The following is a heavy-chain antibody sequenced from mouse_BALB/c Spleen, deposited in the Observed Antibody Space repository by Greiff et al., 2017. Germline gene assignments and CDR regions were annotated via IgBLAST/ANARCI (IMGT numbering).Heavy chain of an antibody. CDR1: GFTFSSYG. CDR2: ISSGGSYT. D-gene: IGHD6-5*01. V-gene: IGHV5-6*01. Sequence: EVQGVESGGDLVKPGGSLKLSCAASGFTFSSYGMSWVRQTPDKRLEWVATISSGGSYTYYPDSVKGRFTISRDNAKNTLYLQMSSLKSEDTAMYYCARAYEYYFDYWGQGTTLTVSS. J-gene: IGHJ2*01. CDR3: ARAYEYYFDY.